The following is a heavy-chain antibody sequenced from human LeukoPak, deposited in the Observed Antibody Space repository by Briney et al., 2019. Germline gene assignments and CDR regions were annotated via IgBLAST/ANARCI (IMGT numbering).Heavy chain of an antibody. D-gene: IGHD5-12*01. J-gene: IGHJ4*02. V-gene: IGHV1-3*01. CDR2: INAGNGNT. CDR1: GYTFTSYA. CDR3: ARVDIVATTSFDY. Sequence: ASVKVSCKASGYTFTSYAMHWVRQAPGQRLEWMGWINAGNGNTKYSQKFQGRVTITRDTSASTAYMELSSLRSEDTAVYYCARVDIVATTSFDYWGQGTLVTASS.